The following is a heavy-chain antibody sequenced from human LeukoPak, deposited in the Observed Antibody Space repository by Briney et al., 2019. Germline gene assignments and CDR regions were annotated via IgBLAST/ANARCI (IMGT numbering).Heavy chain of an antibody. Sequence: GGSLRLSCAGSGFTFSSYAMSWVRQAPGKGLEWVPAISGSGTSTYYADSVKGRFTISRDNSKNTLYLQMSSLRAEDTAVYYCSKDVSGSSWYHNAFDIWGQGTMVTVSS. D-gene: IGHD6-13*01. J-gene: IGHJ3*02. V-gene: IGHV3-23*01. CDR3: SKDVSGSSWYHNAFDI. CDR1: GFTFSSYA. CDR2: ISGSGTST.